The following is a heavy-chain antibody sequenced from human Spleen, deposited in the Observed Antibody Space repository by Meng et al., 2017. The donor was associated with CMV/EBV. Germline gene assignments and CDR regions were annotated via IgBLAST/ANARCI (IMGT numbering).Heavy chain of an antibody. Sequence: TFSAYGMHWVRQAPGKGLDWVAFIRYDGTNEYYADSVKGRFTISRDNSENTLFLQMNSLRDEDAAVYYCAKDLEITFGGVIVTGFDYWGQGMLVTVSS. J-gene: IGHJ4*02. CDR3: AKDLEITFGGVIVTGFDY. D-gene: IGHD3-16*02. V-gene: IGHV3-30*02. CDR1: TFSAYG. CDR2: IRYDGTNE.